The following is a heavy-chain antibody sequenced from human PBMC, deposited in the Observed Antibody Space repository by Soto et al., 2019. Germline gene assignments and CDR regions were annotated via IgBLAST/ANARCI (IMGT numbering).Heavy chain of an antibody. Sequence: XGSLRLSCAASEFTFSIYGMHWVRQAPGKGLEWVAVISYDGSNKYFADSVKGRITISRDNSKNTLYLQMNGLRADDTAVYYCAKDALSGYSFGYFDYWGQGTLVTVSS. CDR2: ISYDGSNK. V-gene: IGHV3-30*18. CDR1: EFTFSIYG. J-gene: IGHJ4*02. CDR3: AKDALSGYSFGYFDY. D-gene: IGHD5-18*01.